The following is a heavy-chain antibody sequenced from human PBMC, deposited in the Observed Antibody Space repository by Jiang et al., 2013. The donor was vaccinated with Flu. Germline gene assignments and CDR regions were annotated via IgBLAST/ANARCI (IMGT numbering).Heavy chain of an antibody. J-gene: IGHJ4*02. CDR3: AKQAEYYDSSGYSDYFDY. V-gene: IGHV3-23*01. CDR2: ISGSGGST. Sequence: QLLESGGGLVQPGGSLRLSCAASGFTFSSYAMSWVRQAPGKGLEWVSAISGSGGSTYYADSVKGRFTISRDNSKNTLYLQMNSLRAEDTAVYYCAKQAEYYDSSGYSDYFDYWGQGTLVTVSS. CDR1: GFTFSSYA. D-gene: IGHD3-22*01.